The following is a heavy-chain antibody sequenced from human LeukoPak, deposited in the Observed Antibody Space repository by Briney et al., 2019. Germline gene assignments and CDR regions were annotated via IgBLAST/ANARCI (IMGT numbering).Heavy chain of an antibody. V-gene: IGHV4-59*08. J-gene: IGHJ3*02. CDR2: IYYSGST. CDR1: GGSISSYY. Sequence: SETLSLTCTVSGGSISSYYWSWIRQPPGKGLEWIGYIYYSGSTNYNPSLKSRVTISVDTSKNQFSLKLSSVTAADTAVYYCARHPRGPSDYVWGSYRRQGGAFDIWGQGTVVTVSS. D-gene: IGHD3-16*02. CDR3: ARHPRGPSDYVWGSYRRQGGAFDI.